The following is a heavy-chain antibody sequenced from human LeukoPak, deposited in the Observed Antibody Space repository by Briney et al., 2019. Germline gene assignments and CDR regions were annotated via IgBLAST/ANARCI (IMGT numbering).Heavy chain of an antibody. D-gene: IGHD3-10*01. CDR3: ARDRNYYGSGSYLFDY. CDR2: ISSSYI. Sequence: GGSLRLSCAASGFTFSSYSMNWVRQAPGKGLEWVSSISSSYIYYADSVKGRFTISRDNAKNSLYLQMNSLRAEDTAVYYCARDRNYYGSGSYLFDYWGQGTLVTVSS. V-gene: IGHV3-21*01. J-gene: IGHJ4*02. CDR1: GFTFSSYS.